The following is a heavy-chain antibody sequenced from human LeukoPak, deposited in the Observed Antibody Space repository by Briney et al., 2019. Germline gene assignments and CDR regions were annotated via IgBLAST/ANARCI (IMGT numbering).Heavy chain of an antibody. CDR1: GGSLSSYY. CDR3: ARSPPRDTSGYYSPYFDY. V-gene: IGHV4-59*01. D-gene: IGHD3-22*01. J-gene: IGHJ4*02. CDR2: VLDIATT. Sequence: SETLSLTCSVSGGSLSSYYWSWIRQPPGKGLEWIGYVLDIATTNHNPSLRSRVTVSEDTSRNQFSLTLSSVTAADTAVYYCARSPPRDTSGYYSPYFDYWGQGILVTVSS.